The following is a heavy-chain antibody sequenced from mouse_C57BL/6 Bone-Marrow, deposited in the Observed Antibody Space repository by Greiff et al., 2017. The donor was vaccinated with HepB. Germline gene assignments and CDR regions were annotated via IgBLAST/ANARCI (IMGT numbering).Heavy chain of an antibody. CDR3: ERGDGYYVWYFDV. CDR2: IYPGSGNT. J-gene: IGHJ1*03. CDR1: GYTFTDYY. Sequence: VHLVESGAELVRPGASVKLSCKASGYTFTDYYINWVKQRPGQGLEWIARIYPGSGNTYYNEKFKGKATLTAEKSSSTAYMQLSSLTSEDSAVYFCERGDGYYVWYFDVWGTGTTGTVSS. D-gene: IGHD2-3*01. V-gene: IGHV1-76*01.